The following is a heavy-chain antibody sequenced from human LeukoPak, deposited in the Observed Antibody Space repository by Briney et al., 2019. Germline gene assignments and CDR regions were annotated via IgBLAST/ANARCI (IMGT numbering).Heavy chain of an antibody. V-gene: IGHV4-59*08. Sequence: SETLSLACTVSGGSISSYYWSWIRQPPGKGLEWIGYIYYSGSTNYNPSLKSRVTISVDTSKNQFSLKLSSVTAADTAVYYCARQGDYYDSSGYYHFDYWGQGTLVTVSS. D-gene: IGHD3-22*01. CDR2: IYYSGST. J-gene: IGHJ4*02. CDR3: ARQGDYYDSSGYYHFDY. CDR1: GGSISSYY.